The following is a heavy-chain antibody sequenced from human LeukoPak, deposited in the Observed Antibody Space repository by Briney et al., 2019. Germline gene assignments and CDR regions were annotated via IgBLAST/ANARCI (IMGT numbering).Heavy chain of an antibody. V-gene: IGHV3-30*18. CDR2: ISNDGSIT. CDR3: AKSKSPYPMDYIFDF. J-gene: IGHJ4*02. D-gene: IGHD4-11*01. Sequence: GGSLRLSCAASGFSFSSYGMHWVRQAPGKGLEWVAVISNDGSITKYGDSVEGRFTISRDNSKNTLYVQMNSLRTDDAAVYYCAKSKSPYPMDYIFDFWGQGTLVTVSS. CDR1: GFSFSSYG.